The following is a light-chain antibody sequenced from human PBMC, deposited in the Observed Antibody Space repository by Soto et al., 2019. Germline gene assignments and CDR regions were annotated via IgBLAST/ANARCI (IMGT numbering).Light chain of an antibody. CDR1: RSISRH. J-gene: IGKJ1*01. V-gene: IGKV1-39*01. CDR3: QQSYSTLGTWT. Sequence: DIQMTQSPSSLSASVGDRVSITCRASRSISRHLNWYQQKPGKAPNLLIYAASSLQGGVPSRFSGSGSGTDFTLTISSLHPEDVATYYCQQSYSTLGTWTFGQGTKVEIK. CDR2: AAS.